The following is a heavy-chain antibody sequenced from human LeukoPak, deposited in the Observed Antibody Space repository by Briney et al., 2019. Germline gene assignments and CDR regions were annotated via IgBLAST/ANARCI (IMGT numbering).Heavy chain of an antibody. Sequence: ASVKVSCKASGYTFTGHYTHWVRQAPGQGLEWMGWINPISGGTNYAQKLQGRVTMTTDTSTSTAYMELRSLRSDDTAVYYCARVLGYYYDSSGYEDYWGQGTLVTVSS. CDR3: ARVLGYYYDSSGYEDY. CDR2: INPISGGT. V-gene: IGHV1-2*02. J-gene: IGHJ4*02. CDR1: GYTFTGHY. D-gene: IGHD3-22*01.